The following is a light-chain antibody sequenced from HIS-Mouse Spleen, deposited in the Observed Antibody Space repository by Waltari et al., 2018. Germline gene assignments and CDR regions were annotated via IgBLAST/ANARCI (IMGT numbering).Light chain of an antibody. CDR1: SLPKEY. Sequence: SYELTQPPSVSVSPGQTATNTCSGDSLPKEYAYWYQQRSGRAPVLVIYEDSKRPSGIPERFSGSSSGTMATLTISGAQVEDEADYYCYSTDSSGNHRVFGGGTKLTVL. CDR3: YSTDSSGNHRV. V-gene: IGLV3-10*01. J-gene: IGLJ2*01. CDR2: EDS.